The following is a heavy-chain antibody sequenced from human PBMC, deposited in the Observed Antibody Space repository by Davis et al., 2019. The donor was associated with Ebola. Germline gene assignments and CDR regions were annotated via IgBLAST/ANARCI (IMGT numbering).Heavy chain of an antibody. CDR2: ISSSSSYI. CDR1: GFTFSSYS. V-gene: IGHV3-21*04. D-gene: IGHD3-22*01. J-gene: IGHJ5*02. Sequence: SCAASGFTFSSYSMNWVRQAPGKGLEWVSSISSSSSYIYYADPVKGRFTISRDNAKNSLYLQMNSLRAEDTAVYYCARDRDFYDTSAYHPRGWFDLWGQGTLVIVSS. CDR3: ARDRDFYDTSAYHPRGWFDL.